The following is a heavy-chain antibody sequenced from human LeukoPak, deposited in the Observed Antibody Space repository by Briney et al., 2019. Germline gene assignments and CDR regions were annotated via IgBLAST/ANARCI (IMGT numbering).Heavy chain of an antibody. CDR1: GYTFTSYG. Sequence: VASVKVSCKASGYTFTSYGISWVRQAPGQGLEWMGWISAYNGNTNYAQKLQGRVTMTTDTSTSTAYMELRSLRSDDTAVYYCARDNFIAVAGTIGSFFGTDFWGQGTLVTVSS. CDR3: ARDNFIAVAGTIGSFFGTDF. D-gene: IGHD6-19*01. V-gene: IGHV1-18*01. J-gene: IGHJ4*02. CDR2: ISAYNGNT.